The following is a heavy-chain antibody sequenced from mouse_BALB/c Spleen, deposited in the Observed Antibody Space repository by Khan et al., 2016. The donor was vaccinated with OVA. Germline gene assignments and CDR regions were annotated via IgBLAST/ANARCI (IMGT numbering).Heavy chain of an antibody. D-gene: IGHD2-1*01. CDR3: TRSGYGNFAY. Sequence: VQLQQSGAELVKPGASVRLSCKASGYTFTSYYLYWVKQRPGQGLEWIGDINPSNGGTNFNEKFKSKATLTVDKSSSTAYMQLSSLPSEDSAVYYSTRSGYGNFAYWGQGTLVTVSA. J-gene: IGHJ3*01. V-gene: IGHV1S81*02. CDR2: INPSNGGT. CDR1: GYTFTSYY.